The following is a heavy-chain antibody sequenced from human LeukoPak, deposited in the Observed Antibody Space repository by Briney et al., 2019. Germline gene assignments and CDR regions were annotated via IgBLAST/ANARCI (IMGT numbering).Heavy chain of an antibody. V-gene: IGHV5-51*01. CDR1: GYSFTSYW. Sequence: GESLKISCKGSGYSFTSYWIGWVRQMPGKGLEWMGIIYPGDSDTRYSPSFQGQVTISADKSISTAYLQWSSLKASDTAMYYCASRGRKYYYDSSGRSDAFDIWGQGTMVTVSS. J-gene: IGHJ3*02. CDR2: IYPGDSDT. D-gene: IGHD3-22*01. CDR3: ASRGRKYYYDSSGRSDAFDI.